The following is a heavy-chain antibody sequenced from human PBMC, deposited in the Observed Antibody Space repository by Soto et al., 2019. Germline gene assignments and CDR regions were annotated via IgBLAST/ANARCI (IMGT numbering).Heavy chain of an antibody. CDR1: GGSISSSSYY. D-gene: IGHD3-16*02. V-gene: IGHV4-39*01. CDR3: ARXEYDYVWGSYRLYYFDY. CDR2: IYYSGST. Sequence: NPSETLSLTCTVSGGSISSSSYYWGWIRQPPGKGLEWIGSIYYSGSTYYNPSLKSRVTISVDTSKNQFSLKLSSVTAADTAVYYCARXEYDYVWGSYRLYYFDYWGQGTLVTVSS. J-gene: IGHJ4*02.